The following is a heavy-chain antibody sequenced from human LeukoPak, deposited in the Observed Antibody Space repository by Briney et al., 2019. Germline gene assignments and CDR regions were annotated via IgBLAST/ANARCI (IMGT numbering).Heavy chain of an antibody. Sequence: SVKVSCKASGGTFSSYAISWVRQAPGQGLEWMGGIIPIFGTANYAQKFQGRVTITADESTSTAYMELSSLRSEDTAVYYCASMARDYDILTGYYDYWGQGTLVTVFS. CDR2: IIPIFGTA. CDR3: ASMARDYDILTGYYDY. CDR1: GGTFSSYA. D-gene: IGHD3-9*01. V-gene: IGHV1-69*13. J-gene: IGHJ4*02.